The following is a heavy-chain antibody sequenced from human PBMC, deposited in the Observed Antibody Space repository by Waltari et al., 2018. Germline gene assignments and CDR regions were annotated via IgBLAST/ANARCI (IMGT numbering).Heavy chain of an antibody. D-gene: IGHD6-19*01. CDR2: LSDAGGYT. Sequence: EVQLLESGGGLVQPGGSLRLSCAASGFTFSTYVMSWVRQAPGKGLELVSTLSDAGGYTYSADSVKGRFTISRDNSKNRLYLQMNSLRAEDTAVYYCARSAWFDSWGQGTLVTVSS. CDR3: ARSAWFDS. CDR1: GFTFSTYV. V-gene: IGHV3-23*01. J-gene: IGHJ5*01.